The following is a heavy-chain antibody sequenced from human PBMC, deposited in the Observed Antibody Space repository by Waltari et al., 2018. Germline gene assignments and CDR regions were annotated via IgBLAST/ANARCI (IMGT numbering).Heavy chain of an antibody. CDR2: VDPEDGET. J-gene: IGHJ2*01. CDR3: ATGVYYYDSSGPAYWYFDL. CDR1: GYTFTDYY. V-gene: IGHV1-69-2*01. D-gene: IGHD3-22*01. Sequence: EVQLVQSGAEVKKPGATVKISCKASGYTFTDYYMHWVQQAPGNGLEWMGRVDPEDGETIYAEKFQGRVTITADTSTDTAYMELSSLRSEDTAVYYCATGVYYYDSSGPAYWYFDLWGRGTLVTVSS.